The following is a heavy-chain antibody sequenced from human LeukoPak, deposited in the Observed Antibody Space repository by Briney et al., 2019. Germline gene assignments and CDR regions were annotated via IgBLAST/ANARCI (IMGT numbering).Heavy chain of an antibody. CDR2: IYSGGST. D-gene: IGHD4-17*01. CDR1: GFTVSSNY. Sequence: GGPLRLSCAASGFTVSSNYMSWVRQAPGKGLEGVSVIYSGGSTYYADSVKGRFTISRDNSKNTLYLQMNSLRAEDTAVYYCARELRDYGDSLVELGYWGQGTLVTVSS. CDR3: ARELRDYGDSLVELGY. J-gene: IGHJ4*02. V-gene: IGHV3-53*01.